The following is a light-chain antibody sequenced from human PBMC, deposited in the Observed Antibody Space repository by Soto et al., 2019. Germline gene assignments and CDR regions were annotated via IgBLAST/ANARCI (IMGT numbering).Light chain of an antibody. CDR1: QSISSY. V-gene: IGKV1-39*01. J-gene: IGKJ3*01. CDR2: GAS. CDR3: QQSYSAPFT. Sequence: DIQMTRSPSSLSASVGDSVTITCRASQSISSYLNWYQQKPGKAPNFLIYGASSLQSGVPSRFSGSGSGTDFTLTISSLQPEDFATYYCQQSYSAPFTFGPGTKVDIK.